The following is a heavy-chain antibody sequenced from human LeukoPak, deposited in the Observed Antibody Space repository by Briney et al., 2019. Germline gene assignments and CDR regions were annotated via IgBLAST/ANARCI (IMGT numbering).Heavy chain of an antibody. CDR3: ARQYYYDRSAHDY. V-gene: IGHV3-11*03. J-gene: IGHJ4*02. CDR2: ISSSSSYT. CDR1: GFSFSDYY. Sequence: PGGSLRLSCAASGFSFSDYYMSWIRQAPGKGLEWVSYISSSSSYTNYADSVKGRFTISRDNAKNSLYLQMNSQRAEDTAVYYCARQYYYDRSAHDYWGQGTLVTVSS. D-gene: IGHD3-22*01.